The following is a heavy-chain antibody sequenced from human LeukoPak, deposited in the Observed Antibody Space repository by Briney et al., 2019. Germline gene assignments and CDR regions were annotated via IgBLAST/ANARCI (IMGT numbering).Heavy chain of an antibody. V-gene: IGHV1-2*02. CDR1: GYTFTGYY. Sequence: ASVKVSYKASGYTFTGYYMHWVRQAPGQGLEWMGWINPTSGGTKYAQKSQGRVTMTRDTSISTAYMELSRLRSDDTAVYYCARSQWLIDASIDYWGQGTLVTVSS. D-gene: IGHD6-19*01. J-gene: IGHJ4*02. CDR2: INPTSGGT. CDR3: ARSQWLIDASIDY.